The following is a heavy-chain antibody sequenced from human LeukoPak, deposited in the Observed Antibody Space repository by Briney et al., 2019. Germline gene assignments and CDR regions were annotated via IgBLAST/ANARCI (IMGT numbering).Heavy chain of an antibody. V-gene: IGHV3-30-3*01. CDR1: GFTFSNYA. CDR2: IPYDESIK. CDR3: VRDNNGDY. Sequence: GGSLRLSCVASGFTFSNYAMLWVRQAPGKGLEWVAVIPYDESIKYYTDSVAGRFTISRDNSKNILYLQMNSLRVEDTAVYYCVRDNNGDYWGQGTLVTVSS. D-gene: IGHD1/OR15-1a*01. J-gene: IGHJ4*02.